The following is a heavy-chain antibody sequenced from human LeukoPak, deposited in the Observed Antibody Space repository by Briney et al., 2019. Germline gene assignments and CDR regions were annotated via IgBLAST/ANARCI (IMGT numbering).Heavy chain of an antibody. CDR2: ISSNGGST. Sequence: GGSLRLSCAASGFTFRNSAMHWVRQAPGKGLEYVSGISSNGGSTYYANAVKGRFTISRDNSKNTVYLQMGSLRAEDTAVYYCARWYNSLDVWGQGTTVTVSS. CDR3: ARWYNSLDV. CDR1: GFTFRNSA. J-gene: IGHJ6*02. V-gene: IGHV3-64*01. D-gene: IGHD1-1*01.